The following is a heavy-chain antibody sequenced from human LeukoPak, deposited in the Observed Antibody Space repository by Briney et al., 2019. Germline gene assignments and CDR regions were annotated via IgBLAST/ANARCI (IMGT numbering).Heavy chain of an antibody. Sequence: GGSLRLSCAASGFTFSNYNMNWVRQAPEKGLEWISSISGSSTYIYYADSVKGRFTISRDNAKNSLYLQMNSLRADDTAMYYCVRIPNSANFPNWFDPWGREPWSPSPQ. CDR2: ISGSSTYI. CDR1: GFTFSNYN. J-gene: IGHJ5*02. V-gene: IGHV3-21*01. D-gene: IGHD2/OR15-2a*01. CDR3: VRIPNSANFPNWFDP.